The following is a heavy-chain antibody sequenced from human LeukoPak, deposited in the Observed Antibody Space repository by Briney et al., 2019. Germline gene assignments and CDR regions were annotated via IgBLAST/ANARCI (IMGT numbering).Heavy chain of an antibody. CDR3: ARDHSPYSSSWYGGDWFDP. CDR1: GYTFTGYY. Sequence: ASVKVSCKASGYTFTGYYMHWVRQAPGQGLEWMGWFNPNSGGTNYAQKFQGRVTMTRDTSISTAYMELSRLRSDDTAVYYCARDHSPYSSSWYGGDWFDPWGQGTLVTVSS. CDR2: FNPNSGGT. D-gene: IGHD6-13*01. J-gene: IGHJ5*02. V-gene: IGHV1-2*02.